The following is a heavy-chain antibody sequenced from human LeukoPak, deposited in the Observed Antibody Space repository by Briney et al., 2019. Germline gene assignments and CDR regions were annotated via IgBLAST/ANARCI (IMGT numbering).Heavy chain of an antibody. J-gene: IGHJ4*02. CDR1: GFTFSSYA. CDR2: ISSNGGST. CDR3: AGDTPPGGDYYFDY. V-gene: IGHV3-64*01. Sequence: GGSLRLSCAASGFTFSSYAMHWVRQAPGKGLEYVSAISSNGGSTYYANSVKGRFTISRDNSKNTLYLQMNSLRAEDTAVYYCAGDTPPGGDYYFDYWGQGTLVIVSS. D-gene: IGHD3-16*01.